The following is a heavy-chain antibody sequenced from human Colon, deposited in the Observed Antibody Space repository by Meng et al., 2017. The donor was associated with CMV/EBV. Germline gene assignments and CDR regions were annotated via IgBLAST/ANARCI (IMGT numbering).Heavy chain of an antibody. V-gene: IGHV3-48*03. Sequence: GESLKISCAASGFSFSSYEMNWVRQAPGKGLEWVSHISSSGSTTYYADSVKGRFTVSRDNAKNSLYLHMNSLRAEDSAVYYCASTIVVEPAATTDYWGQGTLVTVSS. CDR1: GFSFSSYE. J-gene: IGHJ4*02. D-gene: IGHD2-2*01. CDR2: ISSSGSTT. CDR3: ASTIVVEPAATTDY.